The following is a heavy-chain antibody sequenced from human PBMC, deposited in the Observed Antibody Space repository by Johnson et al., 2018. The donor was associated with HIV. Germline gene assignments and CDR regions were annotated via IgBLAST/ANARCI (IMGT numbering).Heavy chain of an antibody. J-gene: IGHJ3*02. CDR2: ISGSGGST. Sequence: QVQLVESEGGLVKPGGSLRLSCAASGFTFSDYYMSWVRQAPGKGLEWVSAISGSGGSTYYADSVKGRFTISRDNAKNSLYLQMNSLRGEDTAVYYCARVGATAAVDIWGQGTMVTVSS. CDR3: ARVGATAAVDI. D-gene: IGHD1-26*01. V-gene: IGHV3-11*01. CDR1: GFTFSDYY.